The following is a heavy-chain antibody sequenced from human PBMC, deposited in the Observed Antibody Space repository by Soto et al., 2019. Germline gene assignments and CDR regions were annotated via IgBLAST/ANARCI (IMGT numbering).Heavy chain of an antibody. CDR2: INRNSGGT. Sequence: GASVKVSCKASGGTFSSYAISWVRQAPGQGLEWMGWINRNSGGTNYAQKFQGWVTMTRDTSISTAYMELSRLRSDDTAVYYCARGRGWGSMIVAMDVWGQRTTVTVSS. CDR1: GGTFSSYA. CDR3: ARGRGWGSMIVAMDV. D-gene: IGHD3-16*01. V-gene: IGHV1-2*04. J-gene: IGHJ6*02.